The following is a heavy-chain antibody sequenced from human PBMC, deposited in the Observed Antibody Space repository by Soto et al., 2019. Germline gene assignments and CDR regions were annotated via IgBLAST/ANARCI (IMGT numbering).Heavy chain of an antibody. D-gene: IGHD2-2*01. Sequence: SETLSLTCTVSGGSINSGGYYWTWIRQHPGRGLESIGYIYYSGDTYYNPSLKSRLSISLDTSKNQFSLKLTSVTAADTAIYYCARFPSRAHYFAMDVWGHGTEVTVSS. CDR3: ARFPSRAHYFAMDV. V-gene: IGHV4-31*03. CDR2: IYYSGDT. J-gene: IGHJ6*02. CDR1: GGSINSGGYY.